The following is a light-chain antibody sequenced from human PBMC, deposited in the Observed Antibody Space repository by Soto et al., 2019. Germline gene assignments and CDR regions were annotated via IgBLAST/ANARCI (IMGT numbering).Light chain of an antibody. CDR3: QQYGSSQGFT. V-gene: IGKV3-20*01. J-gene: IGKJ3*01. Sequence: EIVLTQSPGTLSLSPGERATFSCRASQSVSSNYLAWYQQKPGQAPRLLIYGAFKRATGIPDRFSGSGSGTDFTLTISRLEPEDFAVYYCQQYGSSQGFTFGPGTKVDIK. CDR1: QSVSSNY. CDR2: GAF.